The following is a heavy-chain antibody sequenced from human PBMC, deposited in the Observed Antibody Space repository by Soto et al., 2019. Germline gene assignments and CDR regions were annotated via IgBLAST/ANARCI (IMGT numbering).Heavy chain of an antibody. J-gene: IGHJ2*01. V-gene: IGHV1-24*01. CDR3: ATPFMITFGGVIVRTDWYFDL. CDR1: GYTLTELS. D-gene: IGHD3-16*02. Sequence: GGSVKVSCKVSGYTLTELSMHWVRQAPGKGLEWMGGFDPEDGETIYAQKFQGRVTMTEDTSTDTAYMELGSLRSEDTAVYYCATPFMITFGGVIVRTDWYFDLWGRGTLVTVSS. CDR2: FDPEDGET.